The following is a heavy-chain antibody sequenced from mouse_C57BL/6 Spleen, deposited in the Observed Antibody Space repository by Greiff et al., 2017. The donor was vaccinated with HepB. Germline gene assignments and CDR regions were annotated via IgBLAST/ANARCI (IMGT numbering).Heavy chain of an antibody. CDR3: ARGSITTVVSTDYSRDY. V-gene: IGHV1-76*01. CDR1: GYTFTDYY. Sequence: QVQLKQSGAELVRPGASVKLSCKASGYTFTDYYINWVKQRPGQGLEWIARIYPGSGNTYYNEKFKGKATLTAEKSSSTAYMQLSSLTSEDSAVYFCARGSITTVVSTDYSRDYWGQGTSVTVSS. D-gene: IGHD1-1*01. J-gene: IGHJ4*01. CDR2: IYPGSGNT.